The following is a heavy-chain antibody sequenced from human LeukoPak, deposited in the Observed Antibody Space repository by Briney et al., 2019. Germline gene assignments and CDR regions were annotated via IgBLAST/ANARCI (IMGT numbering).Heavy chain of an antibody. CDR3: ARVIGTYYYGSGSYYNYYMDV. CDR2: INTNTGNP. CDR1: GHSFTSYA. D-gene: IGHD3-10*01. J-gene: IGHJ6*03. V-gene: IGHV7-4-1*02. Sequence: GASVKVSCKASGHSFTSYAMNWVRQAPGQGLEWMGWINTNTGNPTYAQGFTGRFVFSLDTSVSTAYLQISSLKAEDTAVYYCARVIGTYYYGSGSYYNYYMDVWGKGTTVTVSS.